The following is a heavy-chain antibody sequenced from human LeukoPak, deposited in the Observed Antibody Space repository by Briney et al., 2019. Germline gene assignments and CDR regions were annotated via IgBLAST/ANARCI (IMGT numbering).Heavy chain of an antibody. CDR3: AREGRIFGGPVTTTDY. Sequence: GGSLRLSCAASGFTFSSYSMNWVRQAPGKGLEWVSYISSSGSTIYYADSVKGRFTISRDNAKNSLYLQMNSLRAEDTAVYYCAREGRIFGGPVTTTDYWGQGTLVTVSS. J-gene: IGHJ4*02. D-gene: IGHD3-3*02. V-gene: IGHV3-48*04. CDR1: GFTFSSYS. CDR2: ISSSGSTI.